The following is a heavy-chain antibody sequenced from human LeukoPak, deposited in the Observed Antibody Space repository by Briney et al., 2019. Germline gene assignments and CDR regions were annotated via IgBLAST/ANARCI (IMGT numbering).Heavy chain of an antibody. Sequence: ASVTVSCKASGYTFTSYDINWVRQATGQGLEWMGWMNPNSGNTGYAQKFQGRVTMTRNTSISTAYMELSSLRSEDTAVYYCARGLRSADGITDYWGQGTLVTVSS. D-gene: IGHD5-24*01. CDR1: GYTFTSYD. J-gene: IGHJ4*02. CDR2: MNPNSGNT. V-gene: IGHV1-8*01. CDR3: ARGLRSADGITDY.